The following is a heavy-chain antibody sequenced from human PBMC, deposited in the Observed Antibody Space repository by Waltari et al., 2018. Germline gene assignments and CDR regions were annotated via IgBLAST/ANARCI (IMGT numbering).Heavy chain of an antibody. Sequence: EVQLSESGGGLVQPGGSLRLSCTTSGFTFSAYGMTWVRQAPGKGLGGGSVLCGSHGGTCYADSVRCRFTMSRDKSKNTLYLEMNSLRGEDTAVYYCAKCEVVGTNFACLRFDSWGQGTLVTVSS. CDR1: GFTFSAYG. CDR2: LCGSHGGT. D-gene: IGHD2-15*01. J-gene: IGHJ5*01. CDR3: AKCEVVGTNFACLRFDS. V-gene: IGHV3-23*01.